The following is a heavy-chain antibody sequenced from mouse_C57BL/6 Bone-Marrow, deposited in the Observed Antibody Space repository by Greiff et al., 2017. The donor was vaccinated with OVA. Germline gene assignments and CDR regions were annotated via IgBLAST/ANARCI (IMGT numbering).Heavy chain of an antibody. CDR3: TVYYYGSYYAMDY. V-gene: IGHV1-5*01. J-gene: IGHJ4*01. CDR1: GYTFTSYW. CDR2: IYPGNSDT. D-gene: IGHD1-1*01. Sequence: VQLKQSGTVLARPGASVKMSCKTSGYTFTSYWMHWVKQRPGQGLEWIGAIYPGNSDTSYNQKFKGKANLTAVTSASTAYMELSSLTNEYSAVYYGTVYYYGSYYAMDYWGQGTSVTVSS.